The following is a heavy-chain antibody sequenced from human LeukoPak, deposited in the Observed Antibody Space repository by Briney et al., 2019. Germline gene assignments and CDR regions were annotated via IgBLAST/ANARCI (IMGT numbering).Heavy chain of an antibody. CDR2: INNDGSSA. CDR3: ARDRALYFYYGMDV. V-gene: IGHV3-74*01. D-gene: IGHD2-21*01. Sequence: GGSLRLSCAASGFTFNNYWIHWVRQVPGKGLVWVSRINNDGSSASYVDSVKGRFTISRDNSKNTLYLQMNSLRAEDTAVYYCARDRALYFYYGMDVWGQGTTVTVSS. CDR1: GFTFNNYW. J-gene: IGHJ6*02.